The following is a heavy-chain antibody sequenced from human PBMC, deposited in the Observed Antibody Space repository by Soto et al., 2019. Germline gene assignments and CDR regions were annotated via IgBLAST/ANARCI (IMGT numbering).Heavy chain of an antibody. CDR3: ARREYYYDSSGYYFGWFDP. J-gene: IGHJ5*02. V-gene: IGHV1-8*01. Sequence: ASVKVSCKASGYTFTSYDINWVRQATGQGLEWMEWMNPNSGNTGYAQKFQGRVTMTRNTSISTAYMELSSLRSEDTAVYYCARREYYYDSSGYYFGWFDPWGQGTLVTVSS. CDR2: MNPNSGNT. CDR1: GYTFTSYD. D-gene: IGHD3-22*01.